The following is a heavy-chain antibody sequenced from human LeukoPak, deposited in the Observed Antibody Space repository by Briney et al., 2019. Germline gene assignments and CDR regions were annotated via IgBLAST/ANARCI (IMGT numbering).Heavy chain of an antibody. CDR2: INPNSGGT. J-gene: IGHJ4*02. Sequence: GASGKVSCKASGYTFTGYYMHWVRQAPGQGLEWMGWINPNSGGTNYAQKFQGRVTMTRDTSISTAYMELSRLRSDDTAVYYCAGTSDLWGETDYWGQGTLVTVSS. CDR3: AGTSDLWGETDY. CDR1: GYTFTGYY. D-gene: IGHD3-16*01. V-gene: IGHV1-2*02.